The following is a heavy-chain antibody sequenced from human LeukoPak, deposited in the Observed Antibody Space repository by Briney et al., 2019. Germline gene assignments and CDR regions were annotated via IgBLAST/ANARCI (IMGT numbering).Heavy chain of an antibody. CDR3: ARDKGTSYPSSFDY. J-gene: IGHJ4*02. D-gene: IGHD6-6*01. V-gene: IGHV4-59*12. CDR2: IYYSGST. CDR1: GGSISSYY. Sequence: SETLSLTCTVSGGSISSYYWSWIRQPPGKGLEWIGYIYYSGSTNYNPSLKSRVTISVDTSKNQFSLKLSSVTAADTAVYYCARDKGTSYPSSFDYWGQGTLVTVSS.